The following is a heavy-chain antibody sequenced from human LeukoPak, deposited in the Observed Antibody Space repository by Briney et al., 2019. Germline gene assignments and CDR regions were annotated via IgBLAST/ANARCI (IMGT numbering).Heavy chain of an antibody. Sequence: PSETLSLTCPVSGGSINNYYWTWIRQPPGKGLEWIGYIYYTGSTNYNPSLKSRVTISLDTSKNQFSLRLSSVTAADTAMYFCARGAWYAGYWGQGTLVTVSS. J-gene: IGHJ4*02. CDR3: ARGAWYAGY. D-gene: IGHD6-13*01. CDR1: GGSINNYY. CDR2: IYYTGST. V-gene: IGHV4-59*01.